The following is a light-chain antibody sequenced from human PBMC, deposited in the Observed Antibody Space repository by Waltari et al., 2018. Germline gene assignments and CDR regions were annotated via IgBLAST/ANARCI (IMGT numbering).Light chain of an antibody. Sequence: DIVMIQSPDSLAVSLGERATINCKSSQNILYSSNNKYYLAWYQQKSGQPPNLLIYWASTRASGVPDRFSGSGSGTDFTLTISSLQAEDVAVYYCQQYYSTPPTFGQGTKVEIK. CDR1: QNILYSSNNKYY. V-gene: IGKV4-1*01. CDR3: QQYYSTPPT. CDR2: WAS. J-gene: IGKJ1*01.